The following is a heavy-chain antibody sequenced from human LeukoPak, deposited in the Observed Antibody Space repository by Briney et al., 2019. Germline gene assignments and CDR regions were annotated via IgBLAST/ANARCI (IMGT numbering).Heavy chain of an antibody. Sequence: ASVKVSCKVSGSTLTELSMHWVRQAPGKGLEWMGGFDPEDGETIYAQKFQGRVTMTEDTSTDTAYMELSSLRSEDTAVYYCATLLSGYDYFDYWGQGTLVTVSS. V-gene: IGHV1-24*01. J-gene: IGHJ4*02. D-gene: IGHD5-12*01. CDR3: ATLLSGYDYFDY. CDR1: GSTLTELS. CDR2: FDPEDGET.